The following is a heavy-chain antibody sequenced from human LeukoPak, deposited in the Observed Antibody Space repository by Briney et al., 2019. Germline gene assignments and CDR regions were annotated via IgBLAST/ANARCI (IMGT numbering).Heavy chain of an antibody. V-gene: IGHV4-34*01. CDR3: ARGDFNVAAFRRVYFDY. Sequence: SETLSLTCAVYGGSFSGYYWSWIRQPPGKGLEWTGEINHSGSTNYNPSLKSRVTISVDTSKNQFSLKLSSVTAADTAVYYCARGDFNVAAFRRVYFDYWGQGTLVTVSS. J-gene: IGHJ4*02. CDR2: INHSGST. D-gene: IGHD2-15*01. CDR1: GGSFSGYY.